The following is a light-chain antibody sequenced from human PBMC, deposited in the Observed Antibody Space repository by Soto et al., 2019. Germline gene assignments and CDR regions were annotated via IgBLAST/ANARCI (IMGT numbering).Light chain of an antibody. V-gene: IGKV3-20*01. CDR2: GAS. Sequence: ELVLTQSPGTLSLSPGERATLSCRASQSVSNNYLAWYQQKPGQAPRILIYGASNRATGIPDRFSGIGSGTDFTLTISRMEPEDFAVYDCQRYGSSGTFGQGTKVDI. CDR1: QSVSNNY. CDR3: QRYGSSGT. J-gene: IGKJ1*01.